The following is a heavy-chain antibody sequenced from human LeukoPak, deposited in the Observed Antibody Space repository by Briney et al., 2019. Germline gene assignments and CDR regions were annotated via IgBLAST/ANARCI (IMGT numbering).Heavy chain of an antibody. V-gene: IGHV3-30*18. CDR1: GFTFSSYG. J-gene: IGHJ5*02. Sequence: GRSLRLSCAASGFTFSSYGMHWVRQAPGKRLEWVAVISYDGGNKYYADSVKGRFTISRDNSKNTLYLQMNSLRAEDTAVYYCAKVQLWPTWGQGTLVTVSS. CDR3: AKVQLWPT. D-gene: IGHD5-18*01. CDR2: ISYDGGNK.